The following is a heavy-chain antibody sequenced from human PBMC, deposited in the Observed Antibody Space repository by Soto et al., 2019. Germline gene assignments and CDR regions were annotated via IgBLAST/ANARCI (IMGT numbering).Heavy chain of an antibody. D-gene: IGHD3-10*01. CDR2: IYHSGST. J-gene: IGHJ4*02. V-gene: IGHV4-30-2*01. Sequence: PSETLSLTCAVSGGSISSGGYSWSWIRQPPGKGLEWIGYIYHSGSTYYNPSLKSRVTISVDRSKNQFSLKLSSVTAADTAVYYCAREDYGSGTSPYWGQGTLVTISS. CDR3: AREDYGSGTSPY. CDR1: GGSISSGGYS.